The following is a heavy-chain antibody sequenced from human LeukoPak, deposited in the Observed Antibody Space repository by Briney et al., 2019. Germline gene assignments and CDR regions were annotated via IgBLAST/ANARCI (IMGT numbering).Heavy chain of an antibody. Sequence: ETLSLTCTVSGGSISSYYWSWIRQPPGKGLEWIGYIYYSGSTNYNPSLKSRVTISVDTSKNQFSLKLSSVTAADTAVYYCARIMVHSLYYMDVWGKGTTVTVSS. CDR2: IYYSGST. V-gene: IGHV4-59*08. D-gene: IGHD2-8*01. CDR1: GGSISSYY. CDR3: ARIMVHSLYYMDV. J-gene: IGHJ6*03.